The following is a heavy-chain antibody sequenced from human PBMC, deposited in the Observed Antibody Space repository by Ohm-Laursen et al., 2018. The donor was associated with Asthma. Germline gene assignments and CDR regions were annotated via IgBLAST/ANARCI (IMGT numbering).Heavy chain of an antibody. CDR1: GFTFSSYG. V-gene: IGHV3-30*18. J-gene: IGHJ4*02. CDR3: AKDKYQLLGIDY. Sequence: RSLRLSCSAPGFTFSSYGMHWVRQAPGKGLEWVAVISYDGSNKYYADSVKGRFTISRDNSKNTLYLQMNSLRAEDTAVYYCAKDKYQLLGIDYWGQGTLVTVSS. CDR2: ISYDGSNK. D-gene: IGHD2-2*01.